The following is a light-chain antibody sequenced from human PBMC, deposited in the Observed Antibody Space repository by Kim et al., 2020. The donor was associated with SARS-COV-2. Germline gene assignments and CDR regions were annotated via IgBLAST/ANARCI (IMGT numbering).Light chain of an antibody. CDR1: SSDVGGYNY. Sequence: QSALTQPPSASGSPGQSVTISCTGTSSDVGGYNYVSWYQQHPGKAPKLMIYEVSKRPSGVPDRFSGSKSGNTASLTVSGLQAEDEPDYYCSSYAGSNNVVFVGGTQLTVL. V-gene: IGLV2-8*01. J-gene: IGLJ2*01. CDR3: SSYAGSNNVV. CDR2: EVS.